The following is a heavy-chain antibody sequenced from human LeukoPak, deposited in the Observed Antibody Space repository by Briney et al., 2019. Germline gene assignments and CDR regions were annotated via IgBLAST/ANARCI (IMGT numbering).Heavy chain of an antibody. CDR1: GGSISSSSYY. V-gene: IGHV4-39*07. D-gene: IGHD3-10*01. Sequence: SETLSLTCTVSGGSISSSSYYWGWIRQPPGKGLEWIGSIYYSGSTYYNPCLKSRVTISVDASKNQFSLKLSPVTAADTAVYYCARNYGSGSYFRYTFDPWGQGTLVTVSS. J-gene: IGHJ5*02. CDR2: IYYSGST. CDR3: ARNYGSGSYFRYTFDP.